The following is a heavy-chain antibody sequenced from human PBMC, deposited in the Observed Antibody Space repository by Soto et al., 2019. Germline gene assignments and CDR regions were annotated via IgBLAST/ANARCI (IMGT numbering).Heavy chain of an antibody. D-gene: IGHD6-19*01. CDR3: AKDPSSGWPHEAFDI. CDR2: ISDGGGST. V-gene: IGHV3-23*01. Sequence: GGSLRLSCAASGFTFSIYAMSWVRQAPGKGLEWVSAISDGGGSTYYADSVKGRFTISRDNSKNTVYLQMDSLRAGDTALYYCAKDPSSGWPHEAFDIGGKGTMVTVSS. CDR1: GFTFSIYA. J-gene: IGHJ3*02.